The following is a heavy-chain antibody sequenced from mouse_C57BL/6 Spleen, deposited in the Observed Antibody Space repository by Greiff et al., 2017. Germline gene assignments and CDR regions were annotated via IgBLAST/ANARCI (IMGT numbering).Heavy chain of an antibody. CDR2: IYPGDGDT. J-gene: IGHJ1*03. CDR3: ARQVTTVVERYFDV. CDR1: GYAFSSYW. Sequence: VKLQESGAELVKPGASVKISCKASGYAFSSYWMNWVKQRPGKGLEWIGQIYPGDGDTNYNGKFKGKATLTADKSSSTAYMQLSSLTSEDSAVYFCARQVTTVVERYFDVWGTGTTVTVSS. D-gene: IGHD1-1*01. V-gene: IGHV1-80*01.